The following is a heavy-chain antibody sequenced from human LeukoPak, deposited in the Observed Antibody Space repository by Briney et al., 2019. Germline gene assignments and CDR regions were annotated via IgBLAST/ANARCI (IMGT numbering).Heavy chain of an antibody. V-gene: IGHV3-23*01. CDR3: AKDIDNGDYVVY. CDR2: IGSSGDIT. D-gene: IGHD4-17*01. CDR1: GFTFSSYS. J-gene: IGHJ4*02. Sequence: GGSLRLSCAASGFTFSSYSMNWVRQAPGMGLEWVSSIGSSGDITYYADSVKGRFTISRDNSKNTLYLQMNSLRAEDTAVYYCAKDIDNGDYVVYWGQGTLVTVSS.